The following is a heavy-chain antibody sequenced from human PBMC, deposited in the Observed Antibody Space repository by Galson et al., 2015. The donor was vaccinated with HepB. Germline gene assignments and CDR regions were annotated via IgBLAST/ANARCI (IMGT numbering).Heavy chain of an antibody. Sequence: SLRLSCAASGFTFSSYWMSWVRQAPGKGLEWVANIKQDGSEKYYVDSVKGRFTISRDNAKNSLYLQMNSLRAEDPAVYYCAREDGGLLRDFWSGLLGSDPYYYMDVWGKGTTVTVSS. CDR1: GFTFSSYW. J-gene: IGHJ6*03. V-gene: IGHV3-7*01. CDR3: AREDGGLLRDFWSGLLGSDPYYYMDV. CDR2: IKQDGSEK. D-gene: IGHD3-3*01.